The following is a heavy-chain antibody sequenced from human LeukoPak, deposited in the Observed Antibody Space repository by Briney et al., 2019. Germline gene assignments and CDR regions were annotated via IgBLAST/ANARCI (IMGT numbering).Heavy chain of an antibody. CDR2: IWYDGSNK. CDR3: AREASDAFDS. J-gene: IGHJ3*02. CDR1: GCTFTNYV. Sequence: PGGSLRLSCAASGCTFTNYVMHWVRQAPGKGLEWVAVIWYDGSNKYYADSVKGRFTISRDNSKNTLYLQMNSLRAEDTAVYYCAREASDAFDSWRQGSMVTVSS. V-gene: IGHV3-33*01.